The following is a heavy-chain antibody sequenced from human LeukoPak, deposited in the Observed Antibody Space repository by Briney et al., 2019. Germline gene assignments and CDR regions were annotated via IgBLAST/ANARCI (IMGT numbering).Heavy chain of an antibody. Sequence: PGGSLRLSCAASGFTVSSNYMSWVRQAPGKGLEWVSYISSSSSTIYYADSVKGRFTISRDNAKNSLYLQMNSLRAEDTAVYYCARMDRDIVVTREGTWGQGTLVTVSS. CDR3: ARMDRDIVVTREGT. D-gene: IGHD2-15*01. CDR1: GFTVSSNY. CDR2: ISSSSSTI. V-gene: IGHV3-48*01. J-gene: IGHJ5*02.